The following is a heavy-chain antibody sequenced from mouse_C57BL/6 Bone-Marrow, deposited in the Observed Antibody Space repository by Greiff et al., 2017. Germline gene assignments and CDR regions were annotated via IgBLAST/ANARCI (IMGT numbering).Heavy chain of an antibody. D-gene: IGHD2-2*01. CDR2: IDPENGAT. CDR1: GFNIKDDY. CDR3: TTVEGLRRGYFDV. J-gene: IGHJ1*03. Sequence: VQLQQSGAELVRPGASVKLSCTASGFNIKDDYMHWVKQRPEQGLEWLGWIDPENGATEYASKFPGKATITADTSSNTAYLQLSRLTSDDTAVYYCTTVEGLRRGYFDVWGTGTTVTVSS. V-gene: IGHV14-4*01.